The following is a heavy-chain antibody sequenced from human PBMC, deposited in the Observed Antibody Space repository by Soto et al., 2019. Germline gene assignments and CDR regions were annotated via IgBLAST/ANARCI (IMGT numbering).Heavy chain of an antibody. CDR2: ISSRGTSM. V-gene: IGHV3-48*03. CDR3: ARDQTYYDTLTGYYKISGFFDL. Sequence: GGSLRLSCKVSGATISNYEMTWVRQAPGKGLEWISYISSRGTSMYYADSVKGRFSISRDNAKNSLYLQMNSLRVEDTAVYYCARDQTYYDTLTGYYKISGFFDLWGRGALVTVSS. CDR1: GATISNYE. J-gene: IGHJ2*01. D-gene: IGHD3-9*01.